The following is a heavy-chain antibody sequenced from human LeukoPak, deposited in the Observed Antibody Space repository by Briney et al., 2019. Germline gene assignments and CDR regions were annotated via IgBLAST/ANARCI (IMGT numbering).Heavy chain of an antibody. D-gene: IGHD3-3*01. CDR2: INVKGVIP. J-gene: IGHJ3*02. CDR1: GFTFSRHV. Sequence: GGSLRLSCAASGFTFSRHVMHGVGQAPGKARDCVLGINVKGVIPYNSGKDVNSVGERFTISRDNSKNILYLQMGRLRAEDMAVYYYARVVQGRGLRFLEWLSQYDAFDIWGQGTMVTVSS. CDR3: ARVVQGRGLRFLEWLSQYDAFDI. V-gene: IGHV3-64*01.